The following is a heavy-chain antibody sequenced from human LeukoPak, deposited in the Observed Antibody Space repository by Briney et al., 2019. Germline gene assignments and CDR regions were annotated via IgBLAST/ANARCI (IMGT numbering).Heavy chain of an antibody. CDR1: GFTFSSYA. Sequence: GGSLRLSCAASGFTFSSYAMHWVRQAPGKGLEWVAVISYDGSNKYYADSVKGRFTISRDNSKNTPYLQMNSLRAEDTAVYYCARESIAAAFDYWGQGTLVTVSS. CDR3: ARESIAAAFDY. V-gene: IGHV3-30-3*01. CDR2: ISYDGSNK. J-gene: IGHJ4*02. D-gene: IGHD6-6*01.